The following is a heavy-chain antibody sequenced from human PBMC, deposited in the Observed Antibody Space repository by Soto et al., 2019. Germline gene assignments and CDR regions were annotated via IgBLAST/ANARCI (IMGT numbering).Heavy chain of an antibody. CDR3: ARSEEDSDYYYYGMDV. CDR2: TYYRSRWYS. D-gene: IGHD2-15*01. Sequence: PSQTLSLTCVGSGDTVSSNSVAWNWVRQSPSRGLEWLGRTYYRSRWYSDYAVSVRSRIAINADTSKNQVSLQLNSVTPEDTAVYYCARSEEDSDYYYYGMDVWGQGTTVTVSS. V-gene: IGHV6-1*01. J-gene: IGHJ6*02. CDR1: GDTVSSNSVA.